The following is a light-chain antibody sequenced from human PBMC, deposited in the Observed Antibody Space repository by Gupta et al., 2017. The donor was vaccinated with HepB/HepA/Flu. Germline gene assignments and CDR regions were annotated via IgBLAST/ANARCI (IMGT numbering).Light chain of an antibody. V-gene: IGKV3-11*01. CDR2: DIS. J-gene: IGKJ4*01. CDR1: QPLTDN. Sequence: ELVLTQSPPTLSLSPGETATLSCRASQPLTDNLAWYQQRPGQAPRLLIYDISNRVTDIPPRFSGSGSETDFTLTISNLEPEDFAVYYCQQRWRWPLTFGGGTRVELK. CDR3: QQRWRWPLT.